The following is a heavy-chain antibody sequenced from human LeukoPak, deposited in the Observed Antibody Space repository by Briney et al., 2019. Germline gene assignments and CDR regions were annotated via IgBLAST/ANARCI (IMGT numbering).Heavy chain of an antibody. CDR3: ASTYSSSWYLDY. D-gene: IGHD6-13*01. CDR2: IYHSGST. V-gene: IGHV4-38-2*01. Sequence: SETLSLTCAVSGYSISSDYYYWGWIRQPPGKGLEWIGSIYHSGSTYYNPSLKSRVTTSVDTSKNQISLKVTSVTAADTAVYYCASTYSSSWYLDYWGQGTLVTVSS. CDR1: GYSISSDYYY. J-gene: IGHJ4*02.